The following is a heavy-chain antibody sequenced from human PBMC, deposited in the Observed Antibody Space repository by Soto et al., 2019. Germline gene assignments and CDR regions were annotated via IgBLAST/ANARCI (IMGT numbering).Heavy chain of an antibody. CDR3: ARDCSGGSCYPGMDV. J-gene: IGHJ6*02. D-gene: IGHD2-15*01. CDR1: GFNFNSYT. CDR2: ISSSGYI. V-gene: IGHV3-21*01. Sequence: PGGSLRLSCAASGFNFNSYTINWARQAPGKRLEWLSSISSSGYIFSTDSVRGRFTISRDNAKNSVYLQINSLRAEDTAVYFCARDCSGGSCYPGMDVWGQGXTVTVYS.